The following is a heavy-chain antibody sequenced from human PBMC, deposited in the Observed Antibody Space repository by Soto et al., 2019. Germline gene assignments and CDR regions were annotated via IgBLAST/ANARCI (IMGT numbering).Heavy chain of an antibody. CDR3: TTTFEF. Sequence: EVQVVEPGGGLVQPGGSLRLSCAASGFTFTNYRMHWVRQVPGQGLVWGSRIDADGSGTSYADSVKGRFTISRDNAKNTLSLEMNALRVDDTAIYYCTTTFEFWGQGTLVPVSS. CDR1: GFTFTNYR. D-gene: IGHD1-1*01. V-gene: IGHV3-74*01. J-gene: IGHJ4*02. CDR2: IDADGSGT.